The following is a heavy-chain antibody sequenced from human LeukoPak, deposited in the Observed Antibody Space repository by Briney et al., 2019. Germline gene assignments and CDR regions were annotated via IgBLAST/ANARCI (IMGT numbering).Heavy chain of an antibody. V-gene: IGHV1-8*01. J-gene: IGHJ4*02. D-gene: IGHD6-13*01. CDR2: MNPNSGNT. CDR1: GYTFTSYD. CDR3: ARGGIAAAGVDY. Sequence: ASVKVSCKASGYTFTSYDINWVRQATGQGLEWMGWMNPNSGNTGYAEKFQGRVTTTRDTSMSTVYMELSSLTSEDTAVYYCARGGIAAAGVDYWGQGTLVTVSS.